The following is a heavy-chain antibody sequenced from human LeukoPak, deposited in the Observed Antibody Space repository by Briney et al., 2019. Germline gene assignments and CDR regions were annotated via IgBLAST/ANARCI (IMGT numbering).Heavy chain of an antibody. V-gene: IGHV3-74*01. D-gene: IGHD6-19*01. J-gene: IGHJ4*02. CDR3: AREGIAVAAPFDY. Sequence: GSLRLSCAASGFTFDDYAMHWVRQAPGKGLVWVSRINTDGSSTSYADSVKGRFTISRDNAKNTLYLQMNSLRAEDTAVYYCAREGIAVAAPFDYWGQGTLVTVSS. CDR2: INTDGSST. CDR1: GFTFDDYA.